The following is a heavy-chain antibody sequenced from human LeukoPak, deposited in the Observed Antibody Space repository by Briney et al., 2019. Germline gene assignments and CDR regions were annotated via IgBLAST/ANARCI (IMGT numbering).Heavy chain of an antibody. J-gene: IGHJ5*02. CDR2: IYHSGST. V-gene: IGHV4-38-2*02. D-gene: IGHD6-13*01. CDR3: ARIYSSSLFLNWFDP. Sequence: SETLSLTCTVSGYSISSGYFWGWIRPPPGKGLECIETIYHSGSTYYNPSLKSRVTISVDTSKNQFSLKLNSVTAADTAVYYCARIYSSSLFLNWFDPWGQGTLVTVSS. CDR1: GYSISSGYF.